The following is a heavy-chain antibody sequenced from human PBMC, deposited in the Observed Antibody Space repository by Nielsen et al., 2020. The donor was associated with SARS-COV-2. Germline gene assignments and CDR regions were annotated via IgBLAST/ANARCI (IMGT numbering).Heavy chain of an antibody. V-gene: IGHV1-69*04. CDR1: GGTFSSYA. J-gene: IGHJ4*02. CDR2: IIPILGIA. D-gene: IGHD6-19*01. CDR3: ARSSSPFDY. Sequence: SVKVSCKASGGTFSSYAVSWVRQAPGQGLEWMGRIIPILGIANYAQKFQGRVTITADESTSTAYMELSSLRSGDTAVYYCARSSSPFDYWGQGTLVTVSS.